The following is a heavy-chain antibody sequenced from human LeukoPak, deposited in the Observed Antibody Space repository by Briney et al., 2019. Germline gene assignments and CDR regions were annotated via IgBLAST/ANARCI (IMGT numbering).Heavy chain of an antibody. J-gene: IGHJ3*02. CDR3: ARAGYCSGGSCYGHDAFDI. CDR2: IYYRGST. Sequence: SETLSLTCTVSGGSISSYYWSWIRQPPGKGLEWIGYIYYRGSTNYNPSLKSRVTISVDTSKNQFSLKLSSVTAADTAVYYCARAGYCSGGSCYGHDAFDIWGQGTMVTVSS. CDR1: GGSISSYY. D-gene: IGHD2-15*01. V-gene: IGHV4-59*01.